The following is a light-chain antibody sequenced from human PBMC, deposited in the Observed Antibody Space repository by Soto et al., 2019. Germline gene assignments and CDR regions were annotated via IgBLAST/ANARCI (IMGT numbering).Light chain of an antibody. Sequence: SYELTQPPSVSVAPGKTARITCGGNNIGSKSVHWYQQKPGQAPVLVIYYDSDRPSGIPERFSGSNSGNTATLTISRVEAVDEADYYCQVWDSSSDHYVVFGGGTKLTVL. J-gene: IGLJ2*01. CDR2: YDS. CDR3: QVWDSSSDHYVV. V-gene: IGLV3-21*04. CDR1: NIGSKS.